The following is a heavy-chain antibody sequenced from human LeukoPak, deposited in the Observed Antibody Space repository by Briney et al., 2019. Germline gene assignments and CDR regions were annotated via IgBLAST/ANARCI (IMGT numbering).Heavy chain of an antibody. CDR2: IIPILGIA. V-gene: IGHV1-69*04. CDR3: ARSKTFEAFDY. D-gene: IGHD2/OR15-2a*01. J-gene: IGHJ4*02. Sequence: SVKVFCKASGGTFSSYAISWVRQAPGQGLEWMGRIIPILGIANYAQKFQGRVTITADKSTSTAYMELSSLRSEDTAVYYCARSKTFEAFDYWGQGTLVTVSS. CDR1: GGTFSSYA.